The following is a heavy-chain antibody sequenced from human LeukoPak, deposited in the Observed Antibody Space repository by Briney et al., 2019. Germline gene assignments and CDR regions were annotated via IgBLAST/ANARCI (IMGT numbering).Heavy chain of an antibody. J-gene: IGHJ6*03. CDR1: GGTFSSYA. CDR3: ARGYCSSTSCYYYYYMDV. V-gene: IGHV1-69*05. D-gene: IGHD2-2*01. Sequence: SVKVSCKASGGTFSSYAISWVRQAPGQGLEWMGGIIPIFGTANYAQKFQGRVTITTDESTSTAYMELSSLRSEDTAVYYCARGYCSSTSCYYYYYMDVWGKGTTVTVSS. CDR2: IIPIFGTA.